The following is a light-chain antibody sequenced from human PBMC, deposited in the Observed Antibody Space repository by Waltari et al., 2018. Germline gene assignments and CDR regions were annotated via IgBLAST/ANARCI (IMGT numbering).Light chain of an antibody. J-gene: IGLJ2*01. CDR1: SSAVRSYTL. V-gene: IGLV2-23*01. Sequence: QSALTLLALVPGYTGQSITIPRTATSSAVRSYTLSSWYQHHPGKAPKLIIFEANKRPSGVSDRFSGSKSGNTASLTISGLQAEDEADYYCCSHAGSTIYVVFGGGTKLTVL. CDR3: CSHAGSTIYVV. CDR2: EAN.